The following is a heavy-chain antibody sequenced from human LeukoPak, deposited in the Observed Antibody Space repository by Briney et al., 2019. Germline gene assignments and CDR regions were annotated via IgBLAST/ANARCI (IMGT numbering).Heavy chain of an antibody. CDR1: GFTFSSYS. CDR2: ISSSSSYI. J-gene: IGHJ3*02. Sequence: PGRSLRLSCAASGFTFSSYSMNWVRQAPGKGLEWVSSISSSSSYIYYADSVKGRFTISRDNAKNSLYLQMNSLRAEDTAVYYCARGYYDFWSGYLDAFDIWGQGTMVTVSS. D-gene: IGHD3-3*01. CDR3: ARGYYDFWSGYLDAFDI. V-gene: IGHV3-21*01.